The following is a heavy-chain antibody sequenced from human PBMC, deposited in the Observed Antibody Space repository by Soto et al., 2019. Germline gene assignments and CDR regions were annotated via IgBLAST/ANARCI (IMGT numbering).Heavy chain of an antibody. CDR1: GFTFSSYG. Sequence: PGGSLRLSCAASGFTFSSYGTHWVRQAPGKGLEWVAVISYDGSNKYYADSVKGRFTISRDNSKNTLYLQMNSLRAEDTAVYYCAKCIWDYSNYGPPDAFDIWGQGTMVTVSS. CDR2: ISYDGSNK. D-gene: IGHD4-4*01. J-gene: IGHJ3*02. CDR3: AKCIWDYSNYGPPDAFDI. V-gene: IGHV3-30*18.